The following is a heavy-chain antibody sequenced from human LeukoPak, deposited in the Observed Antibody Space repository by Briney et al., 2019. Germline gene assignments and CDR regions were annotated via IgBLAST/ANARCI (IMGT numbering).Heavy chain of an antibody. V-gene: IGHV3-30*02. D-gene: IGHD1-26*01. CDR2: IRYDGSNK. CDR3: ARERELPDY. Sequence: GGSLRLSCAASGFTFSSYAMHWVRQAPGKGLEWVAYIRYDGSNKFHADSVKGRFIISRDNAKNSLYLQMNSLRAEDTAVYYCARERELPDYWGQGTLVTVSS. CDR1: GFTFSSYA. J-gene: IGHJ4*02.